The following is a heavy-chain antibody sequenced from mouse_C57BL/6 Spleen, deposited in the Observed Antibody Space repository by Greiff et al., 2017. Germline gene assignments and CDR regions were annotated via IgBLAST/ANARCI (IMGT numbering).Heavy chain of an antibody. CDR3: ARGDYDGGAWFAY. D-gene: IGHD2-4*01. Sequence: VQLQQSGAELVRPGASVKLSCKASGYTFTDYYINWVKQRPGQGLEWIARIYPGSGNTYYNEKFKGKATLTAEKSSSTAYMQLSSLTSEASAVYFCARGDYDGGAWFAYWGQGTLVTVSA. V-gene: IGHV1-76*01. CDR1: GYTFTDYY. CDR2: IYPGSGNT. J-gene: IGHJ3*01.